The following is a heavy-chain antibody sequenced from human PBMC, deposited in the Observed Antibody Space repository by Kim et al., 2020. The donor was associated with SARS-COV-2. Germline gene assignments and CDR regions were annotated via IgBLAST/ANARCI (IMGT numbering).Heavy chain of an antibody. CDR2: ISYDGSNK. CDR3: AKEGGGYCSGGSCYEFDY. D-gene: IGHD2-15*01. Sequence: GGSLRLSCAASGFTFSSYGMHWVRQAPGKGLEWVAVISYDGSNKYYADSVKGRFTISRDNSKNTLYLQMNSLRAEDTAVYYCAKEGGGYCSGGSCYEFDYWGRGTLVTVSS. J-gene: IGHJ4*02. CDR1: GFTFSSYG. V-gene: IGHV3-30*18.